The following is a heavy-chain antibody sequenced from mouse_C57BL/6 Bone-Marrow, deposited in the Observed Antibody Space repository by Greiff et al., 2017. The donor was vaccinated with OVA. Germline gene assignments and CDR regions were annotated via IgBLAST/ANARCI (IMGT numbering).Heavy chain of an antibody. CDR1: GFTFSSYA. Sequence: EVKLVESGGGLVKPGGSLKLSCAASGFTFSSYAMSWVRQTPEKRLEWVATISDGGSYTYYPDNVKGRFTISRDNAKNNLYLQMSHLKSEDTAMYYCARDSLYYEYDGFADWGQGTLVTVSA. CDR2: ISDGGSYT. J-gene: IGHJ3*01. V-gene: IGHV5-4*01. D-gene: IGHD2-4*01. CDR3: ARDSLYYEYDGFAD.